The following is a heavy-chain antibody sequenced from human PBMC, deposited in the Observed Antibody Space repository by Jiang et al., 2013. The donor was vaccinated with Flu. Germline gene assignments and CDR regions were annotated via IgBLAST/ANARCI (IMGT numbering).Heavy chain of an antibody. V-gene: IGHV3-74*01. J-gene: IGHJ5*02. CDR1: GFTFSSYW. D-gene: IGHD3-16*01. CDR3: TRDYGFDGNWFDP. Sequence: QLVESGGGLVQPGGSLRLSCAASGFTFSSYWMHWVRQAPGKGLVWVSRIKSDGSSTTYADSVRGRFTISRDNAKNTLYLQMNSLRAEDTAVYYCTRDYGFDGNWFDPWGQGTLVTVSS. CDR2: IKSDGSST.